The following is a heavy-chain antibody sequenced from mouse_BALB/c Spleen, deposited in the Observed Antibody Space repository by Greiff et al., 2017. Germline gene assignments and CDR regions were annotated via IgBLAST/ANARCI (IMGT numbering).Heavy chain of an antibody. CDR1: GFNIKDTY. Sequence: VQLQQSGAELVKPGASVKLSCTASGFNIKDTYMHWVKQRPEQGLEWIGRIDPANGNTKYDPKFQGKATITADTSSNTAYLQLSSLTSEDTAVYYCARGDDYDGAMDYWGQGTSVTVSS. CDR3: ARGDDYDGAMDY. CDR2: IDPANGNT. J-gene: IGHJ4*01. V-gene: IGHV14-3*02. D-gene: IGHD2-4*01.